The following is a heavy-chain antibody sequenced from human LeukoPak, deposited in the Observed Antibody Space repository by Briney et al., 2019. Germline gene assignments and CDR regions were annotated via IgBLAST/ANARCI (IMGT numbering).Heavy chain of an antibody. CDR3: ARKYYDYVWGSYPNHNWLDP. D-gene: IGHD3-16*01. J-gene: IGHJ5*02. CDR1: GYTFTSYG. V-gene: IGHV1-18*01. Sequence: ASVKVSCKASGYTFTSYGISWVRQAPGQGLEWMGWISAYNGNTNYAQKLQGRVTMTTDTSTSTAYMELRSLRSDDTAVYYCARKYYDYVWGSYPNHNWLDPWGQGTLVTVSS. CDR2: ISAYNGNT.